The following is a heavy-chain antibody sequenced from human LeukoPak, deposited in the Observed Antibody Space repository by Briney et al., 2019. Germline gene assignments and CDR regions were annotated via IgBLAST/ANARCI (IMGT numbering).Heavy chain of an antibody. CDR3: LKDDGHYGIDY. Sequence: PGGSLRLSCAASGFTFSSFWMHGVRQAPGKGLVWVSRLNTDGTYTAYADSVKGRFTISRDNAKNTLFLQMNSLRAEDTAFYYCLKDDGHYGIDYWGQGTLVTVSS. D-gene: IGHD4-17*01. CDR1: GFTFSSFW. CDR2: LNTDGTYT. V-gene: IGHV3-74*01. J-gene: IGHJ4*02.